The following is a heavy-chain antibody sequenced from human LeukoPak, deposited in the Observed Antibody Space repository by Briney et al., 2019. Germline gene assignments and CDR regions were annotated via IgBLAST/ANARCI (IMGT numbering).Heavy chain of an antibody. J-gene: IGHJ4*02. CDR2: IYYSGST. CDR1: GGSISSSGQY. V-gene: IGHV4-39*01. Sequence: PSETLSLTCTVSGGSISSSGQYWGWIRQPPGKGLEWIGTIYYSGSTYYNPSLKSRVTVSVDTSKNQFSLELSSVTAADTAVYYCARQVQGVIRRDYWGQGTLVTVSS. D-gene: IGHD1-1*01. CDR3: ARQVQGVIRRDY.